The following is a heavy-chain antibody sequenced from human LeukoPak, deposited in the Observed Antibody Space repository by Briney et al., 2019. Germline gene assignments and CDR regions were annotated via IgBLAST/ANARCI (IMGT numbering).Heavy chain of an antibody. J-gene: IGHJ3*02. CDR1: GFTFRTYA. Sequence: QAGGSLTLSCAASGFTFRTYAMSWVRQAPGKGLEWVSSISDSGDANYYADSVRGRITISRDKSKNTVYLQMSSVRAEDTAVYYCAKWYLGYSGNYSTLDIWGQGTMVTVSS. V-gene: IGHV3-23*01. CDR2: ISDSGDAN. D-gene: IGHD1-26*01. CDR3: AKWYLGYSGNYSTLDI.